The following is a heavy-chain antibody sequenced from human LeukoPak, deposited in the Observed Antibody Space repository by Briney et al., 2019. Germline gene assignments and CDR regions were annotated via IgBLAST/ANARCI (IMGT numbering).Heavy chain of an antibody. CDR1: GFTFSNAW. J-gene: IGHJ3*02. V-gene: IGHV3-15*01. CDR2: IKSKTDGGTT. CDR3: TTTPQGVYDAFDI. Sequence: PGGSLRLSCAASGFTFSNAWMSWVRQAPGKGLEWVGRIKSKTDGGTTDYAAPVKGRFTISRVDSKNTLYLQMNSLKTEDTAVYYCTTTPQGVYDAFDIWGQGTMVTVSS. D-gene: IGHD2-8*01.